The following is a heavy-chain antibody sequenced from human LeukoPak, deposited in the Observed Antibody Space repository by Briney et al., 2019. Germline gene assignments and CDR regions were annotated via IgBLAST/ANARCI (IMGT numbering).Heavy chain of an antibody. D-gene: IGHD4-23*01. CDR1: GYTLTELS. CDR3: ARDSTVVTPWYYMDV. V-gene: IGHV1-24*01. CDR2: FDPEDGET. J-gene: IGHJ6*03. Sequence: ASVKVSCKVSGYTLTELSMYWVRQAPGKGLEWMGGFDPEDGETIYAQKFQGRVTMTEDTSTDTAYMELSSLRSEDTAVYYCARDSTVVTPWYYMDVWGKGTTVTVSS.